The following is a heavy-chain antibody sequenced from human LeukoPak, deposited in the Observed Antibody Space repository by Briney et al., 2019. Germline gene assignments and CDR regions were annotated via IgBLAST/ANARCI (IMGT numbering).Heavy chain of an antibody. Sequence: SETLSLTCTVSGGSISSYYWSWIRQPPGKGLEWIGYIYYSGSTNYNPSLKGRVTISVDTSKNQFSLKLSSVTAADTAVYYCARVRKVSWFDPWGQGTLVTVSS. CDR1: GGSISSYY. J-gene: IGHJ5*02. V-gene: IGHV4-59*01. D-gene: IGHD3-22*01. CDR2: IYYSGST. CDR3: ARVRKVSWFDP.